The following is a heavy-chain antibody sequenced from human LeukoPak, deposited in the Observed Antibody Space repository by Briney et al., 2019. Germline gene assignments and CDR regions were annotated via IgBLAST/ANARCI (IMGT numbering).Heavy chain of an antibody. CDR2: INPNSGGT. J-gene: IGHJ3*02. D-gene: IGHD3-3*01. CDR1: GYTFTGYY. Sequence: GASVKVSCKASGYTFTGYYMHWVRQAPGQGLEWMGWINPNSGGTNYAQKFQGRVTMTRDTSISTAYMELSRLRSDDTAVYYCARTQIEAYYDFWSGYSTPNDAFDIWGQGTMVTVSS. CDR3: ARTQIEAYYDFWSGYSTPNDAFDI. V-gene: IGHV1-2*02.